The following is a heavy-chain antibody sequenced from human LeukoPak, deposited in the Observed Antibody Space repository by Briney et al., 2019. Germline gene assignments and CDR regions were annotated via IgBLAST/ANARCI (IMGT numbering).Heavy chain of an antibody. CDR1: GFTFSSYA. CDR3: LVRGTRFDY. D-gene: IGHD6-13*01. J-gene: IGHJ4*02. CDR2: ISGSGGST. Sequence: PGGSLRLSCAASGFTFSSYAMSWVRQAPGKGLEWVSAISGSGGSTYYADSVKGRFTISRDNSKSTLYLQMHSLRAEDTAVYYCLVRGTRFDYWGQGTLVTVSS. V-gene: IGHV3-23*01.